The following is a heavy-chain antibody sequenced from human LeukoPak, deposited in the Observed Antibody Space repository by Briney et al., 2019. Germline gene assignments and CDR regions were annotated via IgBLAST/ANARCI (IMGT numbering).Heavy chain of an antibody. D-gene: IGHD6-13*01. Sequence: KSGGSLRLSCAASGFTFSSYSMNWVRQAPGKGLEWVSSISSSSIIYYADSVKGRFTISRDNAKNSLYLQMNSLRAEDTAVYYCASQVTLAAAGLAYWGQGTLVTVSS. CDR1: GFTFSSYS. V-gene: IGHV3-21*01. CDR2: ISSSSII. J-gene: IGHJ4*02. CDR3: ASQVTLAAAGLAY.